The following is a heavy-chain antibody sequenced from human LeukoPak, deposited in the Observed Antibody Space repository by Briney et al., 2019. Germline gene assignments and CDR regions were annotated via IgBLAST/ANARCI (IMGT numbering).Heavy chain of an antibody. J-gene: IGHJ4*02. Sequence: ASVKVSCKVSGYTLTELSMHWGRQAPGKGLEWMGGFDPEDGETIYAQKFQGRVTMTEDTSTDTAYMELSSLRSEDTAVYYCATDPGITGTTGPFDYWGQGTLVTVSS. V-gene: IGHV1-24*01. CDR2: FDPEDGET. CDR1: GYTLTELS. D-gene: IGHD1-7*01. CDR3: ATDPGITGTTGPFDY.